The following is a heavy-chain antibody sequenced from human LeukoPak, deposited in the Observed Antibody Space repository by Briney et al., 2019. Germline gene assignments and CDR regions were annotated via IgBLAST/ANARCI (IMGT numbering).Heavy chain of an antibody. CDR3: ARGFGELSH. CDR1: GGSISSYY. CDR2: IYYSGST. J-gene: IGHJ4*02. D-gene: IGHD3-16*02. Sequence: PSETLSLTCTVSGGSISSYYWSWLRQPPGKGLEGIGYIYYSGSTNYNPSLKSRVTISVDTSKNQFSLKLSSVTAADTAVYYCARGFGELSHWGQGTLVTVSS. V-gene: IGHV4-59*12.